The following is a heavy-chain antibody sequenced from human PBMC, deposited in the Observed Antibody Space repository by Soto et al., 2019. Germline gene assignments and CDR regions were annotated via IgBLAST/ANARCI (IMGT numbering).Heavy chain of an antibody. V-gene: IGHV1-46*01. CDR2: INPSGGST. D-gene: IGHD1-26*01. J-gene: IGHJ4*02. CDR3: AGGGRGSYYYVSFDY. CDR1: GYIFTSYY. Sequence: ASVKVSCKASGYIFTSYYMHWVRQAPGQGLEWMGIINPSGGSTSYAQKFQGRVTMTRDTSTSTVYMELSSLRSEDTAVYYCAGGGRGSYYYVSFDYWGQGPRAPVPP.